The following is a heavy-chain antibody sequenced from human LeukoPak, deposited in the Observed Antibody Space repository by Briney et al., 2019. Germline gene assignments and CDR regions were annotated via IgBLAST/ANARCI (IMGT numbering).Heavy chain of an antibody. V-gene: IGHV3-74*01. D-gene: IGHD3-10*01. Sequence: PGGSLRLSCAASGFTFSYYWMHWVRQAPGKGLVWVSRINSDGSSTNYADSVKGRFTISRDNAKNTLYLQMNSPRAEDTAVYYCARALDGSGSRSFDYWGQGTLVTVSS. CDR3: ARALDGSGSRSFDY. J-gene: IGHJ4*02. CDR2: INSDGSST. CDR1: GFTFSYYW.